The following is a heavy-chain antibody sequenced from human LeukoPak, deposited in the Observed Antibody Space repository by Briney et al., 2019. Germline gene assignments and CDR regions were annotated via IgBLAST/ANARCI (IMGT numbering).Heavy chain of an antibody. V-gene: IGHV1-8*01. J-gene: IGHJ4*02. CDR2: IKPNSGNT. D-gene: IGHD3-22*01. CDR3: ARVEVSGGYSFFY. CDR1: GYTFTSSD. Sequence: ASVKVSCTASGYTFTSSDINWVRQATGQGVEGRGWIKPNSGNTGYAQKFQGRVTTTRNSSISTAYMELRRLRSEDTAVYYCARVEVSGGYSFFYWGQGNLVTVSS.